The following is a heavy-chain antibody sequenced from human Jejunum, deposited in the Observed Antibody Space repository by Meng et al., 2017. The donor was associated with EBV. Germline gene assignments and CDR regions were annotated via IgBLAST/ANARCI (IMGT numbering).Heavy chain of an antibody. J-gene: IGHJ2*01. V-gene: IGHV3-74*01. Sequence: EVQLVESGGGLVQPGGSLRRACAAAGFTFRNYWMHWVRQVPGEGLVWVSRINSDGSGTNYADSVKGRFTISRDNANNRLYLQMDSLRADDTAVYYCARVGDCGGDCTYWSLDLWGRGTLCNVSS. CDR3: ARVGDCGGDCTYWSLDL. CDR2: INSDGSGT. CDR1: GFTFRNYW. D-gene: IGHD2-21*01.